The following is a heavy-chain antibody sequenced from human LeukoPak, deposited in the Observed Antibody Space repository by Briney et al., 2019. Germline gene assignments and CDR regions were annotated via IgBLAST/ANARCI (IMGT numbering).Heavy chain of an antibody. J-gene: IGHJ5*02. V-gene: IGHV4-34*01. Sequence: SETLSLTCTVYGGSFSGYYWSWIRQPPGKGLEWIGEITHTGSTNYNPSLKSRVTMSVDTSKSQFSLNLMSVTAADTAVYYCTRDTGTTGEVKFDPWGQGTLVTVSS. CDR1: GGSFSGYY. D-gene: IGHD4-17*01. CDR3: TRDTGTTGEVKFDP. CDR2: ITHTGST.